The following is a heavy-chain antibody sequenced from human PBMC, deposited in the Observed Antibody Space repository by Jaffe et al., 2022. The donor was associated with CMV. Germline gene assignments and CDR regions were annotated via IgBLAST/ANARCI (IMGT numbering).Heavy chain of an antibody. Sequence: EVQLVESGGGLVQPGGSLRLSCAASGFTFSSYWMSWVRQAPGKGLEWVANIKQDGSEKYYVDSVKGRFTISRDNAKNSLYLQMNSLRAEDTAVYYCARELSRDDFWGWASYYGMDVWGQGTTVTVSS. J-gene: IGHJ6*02. D-gene: IGHD3-3*01. CDR2: IKQDGSEK. CDR1: GFTFSSYW. V-gene: IGHV3-7*01. CDR3: ARELSRDDFWGWASYYGMDV.